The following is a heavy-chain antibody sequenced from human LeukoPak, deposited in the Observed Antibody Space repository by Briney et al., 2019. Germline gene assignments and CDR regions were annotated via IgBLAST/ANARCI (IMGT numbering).Heavy chain of an antibody. J-gene: IGHJ4*02. Sequence: SETLSLTCAVYGGSFSGYYWSWIRQPPGKGLEWIGEINHSGSNNYNPSLKGRVTISVDTSKNQFSLKLSSVTAADTAVYYCARVGTAMAFDYWGQGTLATVSS. CDR2: INHSGSN. V-gene: IGHV4-34*01. CDR1: GGSFSGYY. D-gene: IGHD5-18*01. CDR3: ARVGTAMAFDY.